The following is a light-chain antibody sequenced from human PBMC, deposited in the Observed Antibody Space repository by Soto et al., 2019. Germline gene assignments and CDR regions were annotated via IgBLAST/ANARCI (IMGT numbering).Light chain of an antibody. CDR1: QSVGSN. J-gene: IGKJ1*01. CDR3: QQYNNWPPDRT. Sequence: EIVMTQSPATLSVSPGERATLSCRASQSVGSNLAWYQQKPGQAPRLLIYGASTRATGLPARFSGSGSGTEFTLTISSLQSEDFAIYLCQQYNNWPPDRTFGQGTKVEIK. V-gene: IGKV3-15*01. CDR2: GAS.